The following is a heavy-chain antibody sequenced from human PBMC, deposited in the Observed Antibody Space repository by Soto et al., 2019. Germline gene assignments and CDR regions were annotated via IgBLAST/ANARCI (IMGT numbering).Heavy chain of an antibody. CDR1: GFTFSDYL. CDR2: IKQDGNEN. V-gene: IGHV3-7*01. CDR3: AIGHWLGK. Sequence: EVQLVDSGGALVQPGESLRLSCAASGFTFSDYLMTWVRQAPGKGLEWVATIKQDGNENYYVDSVKGRFTISRDNAKNSLYLQLNALRAVDTAVYYCAIGHWLGKWGQGTLVTVSS. D-gene: IGHD6-19*01. J-gene: IGHJ4*02.